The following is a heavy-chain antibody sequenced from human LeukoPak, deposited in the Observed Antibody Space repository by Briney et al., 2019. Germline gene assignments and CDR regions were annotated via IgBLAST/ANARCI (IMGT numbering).Heavy chain of an antibody. CDR2: IMKDGSKK. CDR1: GFTFSSYW. CDR3: ATNYF. J-gene: IGHJ3*01. D-gene: IGHD3-10*01. V-gene: IGHV3-7*01. Sequence: GGSLRLSCAASGFTFSSYWMGWVRQAPGKGLEWVASIMKDGSKKDYVDSVKGRFTISRDNAKNSLFLQMNSLGVEDTAVYYCATNYFWGQGTMVTVSS.